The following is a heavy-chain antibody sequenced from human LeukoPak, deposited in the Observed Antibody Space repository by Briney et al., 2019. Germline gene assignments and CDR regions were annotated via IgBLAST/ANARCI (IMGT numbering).Heavy chain of an antibody. Sequence: GESLKISCKASGYGFDYYWIAWVRQLPGKGLEWMGIIYPDDSDSTYSPSFQGQVTISVDKSTNTAYLKWSSLKASNTAIYYCATVGSVTNFGVVSYYFDYWGQGTLVTVSS. CDR1: GYGFDYYW. V-gene: IGHV5-51*01. D-gene: IGHD3-3*01. J-gene: IGHJ4*02. CDR2: IYPDDSDS. CDR3: ATVGSVTNFGVVSYYFDY.